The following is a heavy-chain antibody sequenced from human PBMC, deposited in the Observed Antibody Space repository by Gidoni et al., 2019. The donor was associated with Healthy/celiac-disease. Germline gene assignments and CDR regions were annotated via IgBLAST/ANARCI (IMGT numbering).Heavy chain of an antibody. CDR3: TTSLPAYCGGDCYGY. Sequence: EVQLVESGGGLVKPGGSLRLSCAASGFTFSNAWMNWVRQAPGKGLEWVGRIKSKTDGGTTDYAAPVKGRFTISRDDSKNTLYLQMNSLKTEDTAVYYCTTSLPAYCGGDCYGYWGQGTLVTVSS. J-gene: IGHJ4*02. D-gene: IGHD2-21*01. V-gene: IGHV3-15*07. CDR2: IKSKTDGGTT. CDR1: GFTFSNAW.